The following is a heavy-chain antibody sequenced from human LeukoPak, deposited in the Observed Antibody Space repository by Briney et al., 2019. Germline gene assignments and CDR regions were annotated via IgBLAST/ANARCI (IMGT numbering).Heavy chain of an antibody. J-gene: IGHJ4*02. D-gene: IGHD3-10*01. Sequence: GGSLRLSCAASGFTFSSYAMSWVRQAPGKGLEWASAISGSGGSTYYADSVKGRFTISRDNSKNTLYLQMNSLRAEDTAVYYCAKDGYYGSGPPDYWGQGTLVTVSS. CDR2: ISGSGGST. CDR3: AKDGYYGSGPPDY. CDR1: GFTFSSYA. V-gene: IGHV3-23*01.